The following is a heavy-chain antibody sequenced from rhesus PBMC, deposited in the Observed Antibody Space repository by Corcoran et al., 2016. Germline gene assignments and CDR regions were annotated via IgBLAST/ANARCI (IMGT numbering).Heavy chain of an antibody. CDR1: GFTFSDHY. V-gene: IGHV3S16*01. Sequence: EVQLVESGGGLVQPGGSLRLSCAASGFTFSDHYMSWVRQAPGKGLEWVSSISSASSYIYYADSGKGRFTISRDNAKNSLSLQMNSLKTEDTAVYYCTPGIQYEGDAFDFWGQGLRVTVSS. CDR3: TPGIQYEGDAFDF. J-gene: IGHJ3*01. CDR2: ISSASSYI. D-gene: IGHD4-23*01.